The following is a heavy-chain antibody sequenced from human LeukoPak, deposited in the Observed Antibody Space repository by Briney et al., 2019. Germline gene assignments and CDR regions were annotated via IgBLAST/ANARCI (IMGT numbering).Heavy chain of an antibody. D-gene: IGHD2-2*01. CDR2: IISAFGPA. J-gene: IGHJ5*02. V-gene: IGHV1-69*13. CDR3: ARGVVPAAITSWFDP. Sequence: SVKVSCKASGGTFINHVMTWVRQAPGQGLEWMGGIISAFGPANYAQKFQGRVTITADESINTAYMELSSLRSEDTAVYYCARGVVPAAITSWFDPWGQGTLVTVSS. CDR1: GGTFINHV.